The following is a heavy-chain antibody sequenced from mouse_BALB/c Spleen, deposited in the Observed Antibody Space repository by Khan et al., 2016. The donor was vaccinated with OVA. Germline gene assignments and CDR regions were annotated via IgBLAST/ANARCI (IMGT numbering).Heavy chain of an antibody. Sequence: EVQLQESGPGLVKPSQSLSLTCTVTGYSITSDYAWNWIRQLPGNKLEWMGYISYSGSSSYHPSLKSRISITRDTSKNQFFLQLNSVTTEDTATYCCARGRTYWGQGTSVTVSS. CDR1: GYSITSDYA. CDR3: ARGRTY. V-gene: IGHV3-2*02. J-gene: IGHJ4*01. CDR2: ISYSGSS.